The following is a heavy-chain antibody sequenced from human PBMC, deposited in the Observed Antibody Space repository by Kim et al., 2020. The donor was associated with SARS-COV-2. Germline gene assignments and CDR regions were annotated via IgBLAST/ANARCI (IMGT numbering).Heavy chain of an antibody. J-gene: IGHJ4*02. CDR1: GYTFTSYY. CDR3: ARGPPFYDILTGYWAYYFDY. Sequence: ASVKVSCKASGYTFTSYYMHWVRQAPGQGLEWMGIINPSGGSTSYAQKFQGRVTMTRDTSTSTVYMELSSLRSEDTAVYYCARGPPFYDILTGYWAYYFDYWGQGTLVTVSS. V-gene: IGHV1-46*01. CDR2: INPSGGST. D-gene: IGHD3-9*01.